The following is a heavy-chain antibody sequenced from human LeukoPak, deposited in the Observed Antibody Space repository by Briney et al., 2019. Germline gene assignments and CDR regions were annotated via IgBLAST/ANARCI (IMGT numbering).Heavy chain of an antibody. Sequence: PSQTLSFTCTVSGGPINSGSYSWTWIRQPAGKGLEWIGRIHISGSTHYTPSLKSRVTISVDTSKNQFSLKLSSVTAADTAVYYCARADRSGYFGNVVAFDIWGQGTMVTVSS. V-gene: IGHV4-61*02. CDR2: IHISGST. D-gene: IGHD3-22*01. J-gene: IGHJ3*02. CDR1: GGPINSGSYS. CDR3: ARADRSGYFGNVVAFDI.